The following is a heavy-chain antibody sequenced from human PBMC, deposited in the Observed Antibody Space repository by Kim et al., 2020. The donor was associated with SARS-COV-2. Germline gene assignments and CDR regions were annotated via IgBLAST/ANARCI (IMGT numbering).Heavy chain of an antibody. CDR3: AKEMLWFGELLLATDY. Sequence: GGSLRLSCAASGFTFSSYGMHWVRQAPGKGLEWVAVISYDGSNKYYADSVKGRFTISRDNSKNTLYLQMNSLRAEDTAVYYCAKEMLWFGELLLATDYWGQGTLVTVSS. CDR2: ISYDGSNK. V-gene: IGHV3-30*18. D-gene: IGHD3-10*01. J-gene: IGHJ4*02. CDR1: GFTFSSYG.